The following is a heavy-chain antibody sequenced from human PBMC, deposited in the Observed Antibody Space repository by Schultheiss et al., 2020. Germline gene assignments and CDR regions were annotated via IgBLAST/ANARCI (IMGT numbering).Heavy chain of an antibody. J-gene: IGHJ4*02. CDR1: GFTFSSYG. CDR3: ATHSRGYYFDY. V-gene: IGHV3-21*01. Sequence: GESLKISCAASGFTFSSYGMHWVRQAPGKGLEWVSSIGSSSSYIYYADSVKGRFTISRDNAKNSLYLQMNSLRAEDTAVYYCATHSRGYYFDYWGQGTLVTVSS. CDR2: IGSSSSYI.